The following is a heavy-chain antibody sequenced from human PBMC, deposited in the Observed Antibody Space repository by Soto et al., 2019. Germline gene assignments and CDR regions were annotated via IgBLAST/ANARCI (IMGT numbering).Heavy chain of an antibody. CDR1: GGSISSGGSS. CDR3: AIVPSP. CDR2: ISHIGST. J-gene: IGHJ5*02. Sequence: QLQLQEAGSGPVKPSQTLSLTCAVSGGSISSGGSSWSWIRQPPGKGLEWIGYISHIGSTYYHPSLQRRVTISVDRSKNQFSLKLNSVTAADTAVYYCAIVPSPWGQGTLVTVSS. V-gene: IGHV4-30-2*01.